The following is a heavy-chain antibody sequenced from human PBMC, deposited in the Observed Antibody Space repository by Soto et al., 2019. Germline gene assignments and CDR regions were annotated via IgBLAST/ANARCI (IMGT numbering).Heavy chain of an antibody. CDR2: INAGNGNT. Sequence: QVQLVQSGAEVKKPGASVKVSCKASGYTFTSYAMHWVRQAPGQRLEWMGWINAGNGNTKYSQKVQGRGTITRDTSASTAYMELSSLRSEDTAVYYCARPNFSSSYYFDYWGQGTLVTVSS. CDR1: GYTFTSYA. V-gene: IGHV1-3*01. J-gene: IGHJ4*02. CDR3: ARPNFSSSYYFDY. D-gene: IGHD6-13*01.